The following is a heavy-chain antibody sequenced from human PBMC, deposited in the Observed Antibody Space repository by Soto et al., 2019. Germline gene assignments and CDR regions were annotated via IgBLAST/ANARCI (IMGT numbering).Heavy chain of an antibody. V-gene: IGHV3-53*04. Sequence: EVQLVESGGGLVQPGGSLRLSCAASGFIVSSNYMSWVRQAPGKGLEWVSVIYSGDDTYYADSVKGRFTISRHNSKNTLYLQMNSVRAEDTAVYYCARGMGRGVSAFDYWGQGTLVTVSS. CDR1: GFIVSSNY. J-gene: IGHJ4*02. D-gene: IGHD3-10*01. CDR3: ARGMGRGVSAFDY. CDR2: IYSGDDT.